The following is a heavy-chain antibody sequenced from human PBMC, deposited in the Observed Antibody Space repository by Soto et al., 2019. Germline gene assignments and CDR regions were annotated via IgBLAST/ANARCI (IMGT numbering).Heavy chain of an antibody. Sequence: EVHLLESGGGFVQPGGSLRLSCVASGFTFSSYAMTWVRQAPGKGLEWVASISGSAISTEYADSVRGRFTISRDNAKNTVYLHVNTLRDEDTAVYYCARGGAMGVDYWGQGTLVTVSS. CDR1: GFTFSSYA. V-gene: IGHV3-23*01. D-gene: IGHD1-26*01. J-gene: IGHJ4*02. CDR3: ARGGAMGVDY. CDR2: ISGSAIST.